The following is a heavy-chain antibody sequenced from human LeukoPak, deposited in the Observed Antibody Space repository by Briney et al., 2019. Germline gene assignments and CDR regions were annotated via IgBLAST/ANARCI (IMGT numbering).Heavy chain of an antibody. CDR2: IYYSGNT. CDR3: ARLYSSGWLDY. V-gene: IGHV4-39*02. J-gene: IGHJ4*02. CDR1: GGSISSSSYY. Sequence: SETLSLTCTVSGGSISSSSYYWGWIRQPPGKGLESIGTIYYSGNTYYNPSLESRVIISVDTSKNHFSLKLSSVTAADTAVYYCARLYSSGWLDYWGQGTLVTVSS. D-gene: IGHD6-19*01.